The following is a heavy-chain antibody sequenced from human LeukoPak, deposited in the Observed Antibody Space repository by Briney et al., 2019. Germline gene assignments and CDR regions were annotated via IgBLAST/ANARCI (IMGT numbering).Heavy chain of an antibody. Sequence: GASVKVSCKASGYTFTSYYMHWVRQAPGQGLEWMGIINPSGGSTSYAQKFQGRVTMTRDMSTSTVYMELSSLRSEDTAVYYCARDFSNFGQQLAPSPPNWGVDYWGQGTLVTVSS. D-gene: IGHD6-13*01. CDR2: INPSGGST. J-gene: IGHJ4*02. CDR1: GYTFTSYY. V-gene: IGHV1-46*01. CDR3: ARDFSNFGQQLAPSPPNWGVDY.